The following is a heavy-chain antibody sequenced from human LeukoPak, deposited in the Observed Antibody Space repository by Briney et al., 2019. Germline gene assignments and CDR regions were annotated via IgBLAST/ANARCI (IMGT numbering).Heavy chain of an antibody. J-gene: IGHJ4*02. CDR2: IIGSGGST. CDR1: GFTFSTYA. V-gene: IGHV3-23*01. Sequence: GGSLRLSCAASGFTFSTYALSWVRQAPGKGLEWVSGIIGSGGSTYYADSVKGRFTISRDNSKSTLYLQMNSLRIEDTAVYYCAKDMKASIWGQGTLVTVSS. CDR3: AKDMKASI.